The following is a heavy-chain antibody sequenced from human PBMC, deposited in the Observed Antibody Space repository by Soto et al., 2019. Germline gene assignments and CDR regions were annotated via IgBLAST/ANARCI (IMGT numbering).Heavy chain of an antibody. J-gene: IGHJ6*02. Sequence: GGSLRLSCAASGFTFSSYAMHWVRQAPGKGLEWVAVISYDGSNKYYADSVKGRFTISRDNSKNTLYLQMNSLRAEDTAVYYCARDRDTAMYCRMCCYYGMDVWGQGTTVTVSS. V-gene: IGHV3-30-3*01. CDR2: ISYDGSNK. D-gene: IGHD5-18*01. CDR3: ARDRDTAMYCRMCCYYGMDV. CDR1: GFTFSSYA.